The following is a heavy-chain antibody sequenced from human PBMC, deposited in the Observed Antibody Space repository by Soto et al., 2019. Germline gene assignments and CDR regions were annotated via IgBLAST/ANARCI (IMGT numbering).Heavy chain of an antibody. CDR2: IYYSGST. Sequence: SETLSLTCTVSGGSISSGDYYWSWIRQPPGKGLEWIGYIYYSGSTYYNPSLKSRVTISVDTSKNQFSLKLSSVTAADTAVYYCARDRSCSGGSCYSPDYYYYGMDVWGQGTTVT. CDR1: GGSISSGDYY. CDR3: ARDRSCSGGSCYSPDYYYYGMDV. D-gene: IGHD2-15*01. V-gene: IGHV4-30-4*01. J-gene: IGHJ6*02.